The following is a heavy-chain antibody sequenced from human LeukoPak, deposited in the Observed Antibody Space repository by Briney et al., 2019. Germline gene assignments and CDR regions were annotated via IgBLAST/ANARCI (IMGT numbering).Heavy chain of an antibody. CDR3: ARGRRGYSYGTDY. CDR1: GGSISSYY. Sequence: PSETLSLTCTVSGGSISSYYWSWIRQPPGKGLEWIGYIYYSGSTNYNPSLKSRVTISVDTSKNQFSLKLSFVTAADTAVYYCARGRRGYSYGTDYWGQGTLVTVSS. J-gene: IGHJ4*02. CDR2: IYYSGST. D-gene: IGHD5-18*01. V-gene: IGHV4-59*01.